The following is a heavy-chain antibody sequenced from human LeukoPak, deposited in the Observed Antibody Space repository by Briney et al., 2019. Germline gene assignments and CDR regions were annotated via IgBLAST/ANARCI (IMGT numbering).Heavy chain of an antibody. CDR2: INHSGST. CDR3: VRGGSRGGNPWYFDT. V-gene: IGHV4-34*01. Sequence: PSETLSLTCAVYGGSFSGYYWSWIRQPPGKGLEWIGEINHSGSTNSNPSLKSRLTISEGTSKNQFSLKLRSVTAADTAVYYCVRGGSRGGNPWYFDTWGRGTLVTVSS. D-gene: IGHD4-23*01. J-gene: IGHJ2*01. CDR1: GGSFSGYY.